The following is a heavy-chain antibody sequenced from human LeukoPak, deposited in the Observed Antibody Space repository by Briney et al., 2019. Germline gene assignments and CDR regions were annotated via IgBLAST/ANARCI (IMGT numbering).Heavy chain of an antibody. CDR2: IYAGGST. V-gene: IGHV3-53*04. CDR1: GFTVSSNY. CDR3: ATAGSSELLWDYAMDV. Sequence: GRSLRLSCAASGFTVSSNYMSWVRQAPGKGLEWVSLIYAGGSTYFADAVKGRFTISRHNSRNMLHLQMNSLRVEDTAVYYCATAGSSELLWDYAMDVWGQGTTVTVSS. D-gene: IGHD3-10*01. J-gene: IGHJ6*02.